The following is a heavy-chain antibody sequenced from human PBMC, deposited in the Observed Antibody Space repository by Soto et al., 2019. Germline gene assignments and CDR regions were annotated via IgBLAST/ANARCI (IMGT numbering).Heavy chain of an antibody. J-gene: IGHJ4*02. V-gene: IGHV1-69*06. CDR1: GGTFSSYA. D-gene: IGHD2-8*01. Sequence: ASVKVSCKASGGTFSSYAISWVRRAPGQGLEWMGGIIPIFGTANYAQKFQGRVTITADKYTSTAYLELSSLRYEDPAVYYWARDTNTQAGVFDYWGQGTLVTVSS. CDR2: IIPIFGTA. CDR3: ARDTNTQAGVFDY.